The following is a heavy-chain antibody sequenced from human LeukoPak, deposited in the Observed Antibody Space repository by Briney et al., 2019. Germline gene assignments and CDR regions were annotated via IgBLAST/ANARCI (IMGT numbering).Heavy chain of an antibody. J-gene: IGHJ3*02. CDR1: GYTLTELS. D-gene: IGHD2-15*01. Sequence: GASVKVSCKVSGYTLTELSMHWVRQAPGKGLDWMGGFDPEDGETIYAQKFQGRVTMTEDTSTDTAYMELSSLRSEDTAVYYCATLLYCSGGSCYVDDAFDIWGQGTMVTVSS. V-gene: IGHV1-24*01. CDR3: ATLLYCSGGSCYVDDAFDI. CDR2: FDPEDGET.